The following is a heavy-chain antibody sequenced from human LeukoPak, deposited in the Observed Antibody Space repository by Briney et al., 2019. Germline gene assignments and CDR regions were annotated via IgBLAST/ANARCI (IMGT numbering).Heavy chain of an antibody. J-gene: IGHJ6*02. D-gene: IGHD3-10*01. Sequence: GGSLRLSCAASGFTFNDYSMHWVRQAPGKGLEWVSGISWNSGSIGYADSVKGRFSISRDSAKNSLYLQMDSLNPEDTAVYYCAKGLLWSEVYYYYGMDVWGQGTTVTVSS. CDR2: ISWNSGSI. CDR3: AKGLLWSEVYYYYGMDV. CDR1: GFTFNDYS. V-gene: IGHV3-9*01.